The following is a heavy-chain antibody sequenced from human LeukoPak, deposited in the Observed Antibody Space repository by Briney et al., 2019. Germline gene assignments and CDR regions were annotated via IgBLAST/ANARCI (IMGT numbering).Heavy chain of an antibody. CDR2: IRYDGSNK. CDR3: AAPGVPAATYYFDY. Sequence: PGGSLRLSCAASGFTVSSNYMSWVRQPPGKGLEWVAFIRYDGSNKYYADSVKGRFTISRDNSKNTVYLQMNSLRAEDTAVYYCAAPGVPAATYYFDYWGQGTLVTVSS. D-gene: IGHD2-2*01. V-gene: IGHV3-30*02. J-gene: IGHJ4*02. CDR1: GFTVSSNY.